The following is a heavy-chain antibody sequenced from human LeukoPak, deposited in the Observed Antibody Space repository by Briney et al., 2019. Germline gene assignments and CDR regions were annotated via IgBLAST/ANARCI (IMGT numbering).Heavy chain of an antibody. CDR3: ARDLSGPTVTTPDY. CDR2: ISAYNGNT. J-gene: IGHJ4*02. D-gene: IGHD1-1*01. V-gene: IGHV1-18*01. Sequence: GASVKVSRKASGYTFTSYGISWVRQAPGQGLEWMGWISAYNGNTNYAQKLQGRVTMTRDTSTTTVYMEVSSLRSEDTAVYYCARDLSGPTVTTPDYWGQGTLVTVSS. CDR1: GYTFTSYG.